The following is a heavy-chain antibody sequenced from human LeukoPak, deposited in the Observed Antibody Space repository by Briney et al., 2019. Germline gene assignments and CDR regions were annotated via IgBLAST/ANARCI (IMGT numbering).Heavy chain of an antibody. CDR2: IYYSGST. CDR3: ARTSGLRGYSYGD. CDR1: GGSISSGGYY. V-gene: IGHV4-31*03. D-gene: IGHD5-18*01. Sequence: SQTLSLTCTVSGGSISSGGYYWSWIRQHPGKGLEWIGYIYYSGSTYYNPSLKSRVTISVDTSKNQISLKLSSVTAADTAVYYCARTSGLRGYSYGDWGQGTLVTVSS. J-gene: IGHJ4*02.